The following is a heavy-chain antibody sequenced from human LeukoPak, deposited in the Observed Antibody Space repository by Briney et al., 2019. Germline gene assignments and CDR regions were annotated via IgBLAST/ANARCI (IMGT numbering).Heavy chain of an antibody. D-gene: IGHD4-23*01. CDR1: GGSISSYY. CDR3: ASLRFTDYGGPNFDY. Sequence: SETLSLTCTVSGGSISSYYWSWIRQPPGKGLEWIGYIYYSGSTNYNPSLKSRVTISVDTSKNQFSLKLSSVTAADTAVYYCASLRFTDYGGPNFDYWGQGTLVTVSS. CDR2: IYYSGST. V-gene: IGHV4-59*08. J-gene: IGHJ4*02.